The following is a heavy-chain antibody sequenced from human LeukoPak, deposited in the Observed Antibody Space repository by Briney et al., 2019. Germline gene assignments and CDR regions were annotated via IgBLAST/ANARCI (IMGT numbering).Heavy chain of an antibody. J-gene: IGHJ5*02. Sequence: ASVKVSCKASGYTFTSYGISWVRQAPGQGLEWMGWISAYNGNTNYAQKLQGRVTMTTDTSTSTAYMELRSLRSDDTAVYYCARFYYDFWSGLKNWFDPWGQGTLVTVSS. V-gene: IGHV1-18*01. CDR3: ARFYYDFWSGLKNWFDP. CDR1: GYTFTSYG. CDR2: ISAYNGNT. D-gene: IGHD3-3*01.